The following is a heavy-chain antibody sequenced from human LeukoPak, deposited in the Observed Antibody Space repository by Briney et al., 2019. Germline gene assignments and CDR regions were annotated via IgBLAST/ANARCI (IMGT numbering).Heavy chain of an antibody. CDR1: RFTFSSYG. V-gene: IGHV3-30*02. CDR3: ANLYCSSTSCPLIAFDI. Sequence: GGSLRLSCAASRFTFSSYGMHWVRQAPGKGLEWVAFRRYDGSNKYYADSVKGRFTISRDNSKNTLYLQMNSLRAEDTAVYYCANLYCSSTSCPLIAFDIWGQGTMVTVSS. CDR2: RRYDGSNK. D-gene: IGHD2-2*01. J-gene: IGHJ3*02.